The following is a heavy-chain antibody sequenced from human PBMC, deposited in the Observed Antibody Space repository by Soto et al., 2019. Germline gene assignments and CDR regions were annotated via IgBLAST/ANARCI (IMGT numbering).Heavy chain of an antibody. J-gene: IGHJ5*02. D-gene: IGHD2-2*01. CDR1: GGSISSGGYS. CDR3: ARESPADNWFDP. V-gene: IGHV4-30-2*01. CDR2: IYHSGST. Sequence: PSETLSLTCAVSGGSISSGGYSWSWIRQPPGKGLEWIGYIYHSGSTYYHPSLKSRVTIAVDTSKNQFSLKLSSVTAADTAVYYCARESPADNWFDPWGQGTLVTVSS.